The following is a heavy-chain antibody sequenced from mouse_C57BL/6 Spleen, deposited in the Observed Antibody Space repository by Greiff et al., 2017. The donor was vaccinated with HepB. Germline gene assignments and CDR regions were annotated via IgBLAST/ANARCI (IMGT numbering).Heavy chain of an antibody. CDR1: GYTFTDYN. V-gene: IGHV1-18*01. CDR3: ASWRWAMDY. Sequence: EVQLQQSGPELVKPGASVKIPCKASGYTFTDYNMDWVKQSHGQSLEWIGDINPNNGGTIYNQKCKGKATLTVDKFSSTASMELRRLTAEDTAGYYGASWRWAMDYWGQGTSVTVSA. D-gene: IGHD1-1*02. J-gene: IGHJ4*01. CDR2: INPNNGGT.